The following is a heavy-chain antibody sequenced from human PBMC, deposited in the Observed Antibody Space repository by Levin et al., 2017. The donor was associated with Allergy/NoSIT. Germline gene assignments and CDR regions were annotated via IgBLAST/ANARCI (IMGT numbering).Heavy chain of an antibody. CDR3: ASVYGDYADAFDI. CDR2: ISSSSSTI. Sequence: GESLKISCAASGFTFSSYSMNWVRQAPGKGLEWVSYISSSSSTIYYADSVKGRFTISRDNAKNSLYLQMNSLRAEDTAVYYCASVYGDYADAFDIWGQGTMVTVSS. V-gene: IGHV3-48*01. D-gene: IGHD4-17*01. J-gene: IGHJ3*02. CDR1: GFTFSSYS.